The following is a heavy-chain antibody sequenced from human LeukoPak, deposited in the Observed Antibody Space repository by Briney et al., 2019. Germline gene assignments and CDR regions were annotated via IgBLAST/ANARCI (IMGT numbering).Heavy chain of an antibody. CDR2: ISGDGGST. CDR1: GSTFDNYA. D-gene: IGHD6-13*01. Sequence: GGSLRLSWAAAGSTFDNYAMHWVRQAPGKGLEWVSLISGDGGSTYYADSVKGRFTISRDNAKNSLYLQMNSLRGEDTAVYFCARVWSIAAAGTPDYWGQGTLVTVSS. V-gene: IGHV3-43*02. J-gene: IGHJ4*02. CDR3: ARVWSIAAAGTPDY.